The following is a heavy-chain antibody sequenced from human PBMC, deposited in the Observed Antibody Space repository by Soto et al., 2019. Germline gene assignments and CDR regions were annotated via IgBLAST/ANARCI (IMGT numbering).Heavy chain of an antibody. J-gene: IGHJ6*02. V-gene: IGHV4-31*03. Sequence: SSEILSLTCTVSGGSISSGGYYWSWIRQHPGKGLEWIGYIYYSGSTYYNPSLKSRVTISVDTSKNQFSLKLSSVTAADTAVYYCARDYFGITMIGRGYYYYGMDVWGQGTTVTVSS. CDR2: IYYSGST. CDR1: GGSISSGGYY. D-gene: IGHD3-22*01. CDR3: ARDYFGITMIGRGYYYYGMDV.